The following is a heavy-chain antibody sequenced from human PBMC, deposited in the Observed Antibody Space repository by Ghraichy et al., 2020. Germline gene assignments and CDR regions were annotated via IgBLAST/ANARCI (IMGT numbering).Heavy chain of an antibody. CDR2: IYYSGST. J-gene: IGHJ4*02. D-gene: IGHD3-22*01. V-gene: IGHV4-39*01. CDR1: GGSISSSSYY. CDR3: ARVSLYYYDSSGYYIIDY. Sequence: SETLSLTCTVSGGSISSSSYYWGWIRQPPGKGLEWIGSIYYSGSTYYNTSLKSRVTISVDTSKNQFSLKLSSVTAADTAVYYCARVSLYYYDSSGYYIIDYWGQGTLVTVSS.